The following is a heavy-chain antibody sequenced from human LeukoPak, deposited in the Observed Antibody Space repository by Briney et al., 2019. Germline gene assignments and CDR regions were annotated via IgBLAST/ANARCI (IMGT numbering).Heavy chain of an antibody. J-gene: IGHJ4*02. CDR2: IYYSGST. CDR1: GGSISSYY. CDR3: ARVPIAAAGSLDY. Sequence: PSETLSLTCTVSGGSISSYYWSWIRQPPGKGLEWIGYIYYSGSTNYNPSLKSRVTISVDTSKNQFPLKLSSVTAADTAVYYCARVPIAAAGSLDYWGQGTLVTVSS. V-gene: IGHV4-59*01. D-gene: IGHD6-13*01.